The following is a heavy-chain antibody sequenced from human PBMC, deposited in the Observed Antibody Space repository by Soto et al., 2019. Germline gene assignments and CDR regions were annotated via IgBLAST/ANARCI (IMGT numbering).Heavy chain of an antibody. CDR1: GASISSGDHY. V-gene: IGHV4-30-4*01. CDR2: ISYSGTT. D-gene: IGHD2-21*02. J-gene: IGHJ4*02. CDR3: ARSRFGGNSLQSYYFDS. Sequence: QVQLQESGPGLVKPSQTLSLTCTVSGASISSGDHYWNWLRQPPGKGLEWIGDISYSGTTYYIPSLKSRVTISLDTSKNQFSLRLGSVTAADTAVYFCARSRFGGNSLQSYYFDSWGQGTLVAVSS.